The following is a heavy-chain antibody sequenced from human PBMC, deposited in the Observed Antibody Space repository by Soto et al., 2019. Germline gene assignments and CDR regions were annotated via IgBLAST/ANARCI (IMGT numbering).Heavy chain of an antibody. CDR1: GYTFTSYG. CDR2: ISAYNGNT. J-gene: IGHJ5*02. D-gene: IGHD2-2*01. CDR3: ARVMRIVVVPAAKRGHWFDP. Sequence: RASVKVSCKASGYTFTSYGISWVRQAPGQGLEWMGWISAYNGNTNYAQELQGRVTMTTDTSTSTAYMELRSLRSDDTAVYYCARVMRIVVVPAAKRGHWFDPWGQGTLVTVSS. V-gene: IGHV1-18*04.